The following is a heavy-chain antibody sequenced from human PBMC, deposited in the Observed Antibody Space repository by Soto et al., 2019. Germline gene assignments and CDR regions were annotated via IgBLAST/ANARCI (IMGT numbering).Heavy chain of an antibody. CDR2: IYYSGST. CDR3: AKVGSGWTGGTDY. Sequence: QVQLQESGPGLVKPSETLSLTCTVSGGSITSYYWSWIRQPPGKGLEWIGHIYYSGSTNYNPSLKSRGTLAVDTSKNQFSLRLNSVTAADTAVYYCAKVGSGWTGGTDYWGQGTLVTVSS. J-gene: IGHJ4*02. CDR1: GGSITSYY. D-gene: IGHD6-19*01. V-gene: IGHV4-59*01.